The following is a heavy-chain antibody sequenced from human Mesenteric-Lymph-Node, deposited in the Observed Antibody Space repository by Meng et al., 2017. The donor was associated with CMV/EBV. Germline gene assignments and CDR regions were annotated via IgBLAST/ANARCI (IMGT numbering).Heavy chain of an antibody. CDR1: GFTFSDYS. J-gene: IGHJ6*02. Sequence: GESLKISCAASGFTFSDYSMNWVRQAPGKGLEWVSYISYGSSTTYYADSVKGRFTISRDNAKNSLYLQMNSLRAEDTAVYYCARDPNNEFILIRGAGRYGMDVWGQGTTVTVSS. V-gene: IGHV3-48*04. CDR3: ARDPNNEFILIRGAGRYGMDV. CDR2: ISYGSSTT. D-gene: IGHD3-16*02.